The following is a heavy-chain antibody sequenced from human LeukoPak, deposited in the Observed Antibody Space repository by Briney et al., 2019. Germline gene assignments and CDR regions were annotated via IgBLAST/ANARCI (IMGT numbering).Heavy chain of an antibody. J-gene: IGHJ4*02. CDR1: GYTLTDYY. CDR2: INPNSGGT. V-gene: IGHV1-2*02. Sequence: GPSVKVSCKASGYTLTDYYLHWARQAPGQGLDWMGWINPNSGGTNYALKFQGRVTMTRDTSISTAYMELSSLRSDDTAVYYCARGGYCTSTSCYVGGFDYWGQGTLVTVSS. D-gene: IGHD2-2*01. CDR3: ARGGYCTSTSCYVGGFDY.